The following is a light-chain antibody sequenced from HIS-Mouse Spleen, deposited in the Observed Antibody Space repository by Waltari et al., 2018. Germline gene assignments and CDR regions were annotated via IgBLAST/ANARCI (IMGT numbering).Light chain of an antibody. CDR2: AAS. J-gene: IGKJ1*01. CDR1: QGTSSY. V-gene: IGKV1-9*01. Sequence: DIQLTQSPSFLSASVGDRVTIHCRSSQGTSSYLAWYQQKPGKAPKPLIYAASTLQSGVPSRFSGSGSGTEFTLTISSLQPEDFATYYCQQLNSYPPTFGQGTKVEIK. CDR3: QQLNSYPPT.